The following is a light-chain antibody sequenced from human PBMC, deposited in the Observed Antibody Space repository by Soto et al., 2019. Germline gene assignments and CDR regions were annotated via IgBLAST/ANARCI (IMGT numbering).Light chain of an antibody. V-gene: IGKV1-5*03. J-gene: IGKJ1*01. Sequence: DIQMTQSPSTLSASVADRVTITCRASQNMTTWFAWYHQKPGKAPKLLIYKASILQSGVPPRFSGSGSGTEFTLTISSPQPDDFATYYCQQYSSYSWTFGLGTKVVIK. CDR2: KAS. CDR3: QQYSSYSWT. CDR1: QNMTTW.